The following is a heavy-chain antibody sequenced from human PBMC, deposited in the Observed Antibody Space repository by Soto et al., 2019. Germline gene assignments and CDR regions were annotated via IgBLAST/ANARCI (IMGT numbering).Heavy chain of an antibody. CDR2: ISYDGSNK. CDR3: ATDDFWSGYYTDY. J-gene: IGHJ4*02. V-gene: IGHV3-30*04. D-gene: IGHD3-3*01. Sequence: GGSLRLSCAASGSTFSGSTVHWVRQAPGKGLEWVAVISYDGSNKYYADSVKGRFTISRDNSKNTLYLQMNSLRAEDTAVYYCATDDFWSGYYTDYWGQGTLVTVSS. CDR1: GSTFSGST.